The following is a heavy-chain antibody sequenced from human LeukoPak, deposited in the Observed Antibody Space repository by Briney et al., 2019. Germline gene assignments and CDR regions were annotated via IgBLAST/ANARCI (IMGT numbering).Heavy chain of an antibody. V-gene: IGHV4-59*01. CDR2: ISYIGTT. D-gene: IGHD2-15*01. J-gene: IGHJ4*02. Sequence: SETLSLTCFVSGDSINNYWWTWIRQPPGKGLEWIGFISYIGTTHYNPSLKSRVSTSIDTSKNQFSLKLSSVTAADTAMCYCARLHCNGGNGCIDYWGQGILVTVSS. CDR3: ARLHCNGGNGCIDY. CDR1: GDSINNYW.